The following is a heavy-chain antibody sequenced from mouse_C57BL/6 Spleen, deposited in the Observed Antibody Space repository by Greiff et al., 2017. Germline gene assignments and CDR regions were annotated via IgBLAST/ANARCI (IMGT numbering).Heavy chain of an antibody. V-gene: IGHV1-58*01. D-gene: IGHD2-1*01. CDR3: ARSWGYGKWFAY. Sequence: VQLQQSGAELVRPGSSVKMSCKTSGYTFTSYGINWVKQRPGQGLEWIGYIYIGTGYTEYNEKFKGKATLTSDTSSSTAYMQLISLTSEDSAISFCARSWGYGKWFAYWGQGTLVTVSA. J-gene: IGHJ3*01. CDR1: GYTFTSYG. CDR2: IYIGTGYT.